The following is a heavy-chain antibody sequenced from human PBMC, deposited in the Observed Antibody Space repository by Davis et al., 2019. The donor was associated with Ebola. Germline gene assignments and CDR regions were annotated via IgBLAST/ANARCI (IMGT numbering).Heavy chain of an antibody. CDR1: GFTFSSYW. CDR3: AKIRGYSGYN. V-gene: IGHV3-74*01. CDR2: INSDGSST. D-gene: IGHD5-12*01. Sequence: GESLKISCAASGFTFSSYWMHWVRQAPGKGLVWVSRINSDGSSTSYADSVKGRFTISRDNAKNTLYLQMNSLRAEDTAVYYCAKIRGYSGYNWGQGTLVTVSS. J-gene: IGHJ4*02.